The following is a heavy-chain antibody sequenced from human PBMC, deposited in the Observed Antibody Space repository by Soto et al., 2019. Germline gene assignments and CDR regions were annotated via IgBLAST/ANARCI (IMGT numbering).Heavy chain of an antibody. Sequence: GGSLRLSCAAPGFTVSSNYLSWVRQAPGTGLEWVSVIYSGGSTYYADSVTGRFTISRDNSKNTLYLQMNSLRAEDTAVYYCAREDYYDSSGYYGYWGQGTLVTVSS. J-gene: IGHJ4*02. V-gene: IGHV3-53*01. CDR1: GFTVSSNY. CDR2: IYSGGST. D-gene: IGHD3-22*01. CDR3: AREDYYDSSGYYGY.